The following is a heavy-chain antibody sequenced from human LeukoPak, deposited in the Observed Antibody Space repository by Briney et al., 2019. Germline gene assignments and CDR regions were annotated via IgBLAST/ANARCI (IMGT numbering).Heavy chain of an antibody. CDR2: IFYSGST. CDR1: GGSISSADYY. CDR3: ARGLLRLYFDY. D-gene: IGHD3-22*01. V-gene: IGHV4-30-4*08. J-gene: IGHJ4*02. Sequence: SQTQSLTCTVSGGSISSADYYWSWIRQPPGKGLEWIGYIFYSGSTYYNPSLKSRVTISVDTSKNQFSLKLSSVTAADTAVYYCARGLLRLYFDYWGQGTLVTVSS.